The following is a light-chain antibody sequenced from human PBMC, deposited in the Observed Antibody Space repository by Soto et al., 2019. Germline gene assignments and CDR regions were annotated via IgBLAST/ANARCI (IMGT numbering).Light chain of an antibody. J-gene: IGLJ1*01. CDR2: SNN. CDR1: SSNIGSNT. V-gene: IGLV1-44*01. Sequence: QCSLTQPPSEYCSPGQRATIFKYGSSSNIGSNTVNWYQQLPGTAPKLLIYSNNQRPSGVPDRFSGSKSGTSASLAISGLQSEDEADYYCAAWDDSLNGYVFGTGTKVTVL. CDR3: AAWDDSLNGYV.